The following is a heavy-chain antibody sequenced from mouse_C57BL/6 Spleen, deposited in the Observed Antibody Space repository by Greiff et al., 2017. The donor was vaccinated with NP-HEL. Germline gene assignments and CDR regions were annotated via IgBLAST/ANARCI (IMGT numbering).Heavy chain of an antibody. CDR2: IRSKSSNYAT. CDR3: VRGVTTVVAPYYYAMDY. CDR1: GFTFNTYA. V-gene: IGHV10-3*01. J-gene: IGHJ4*01. D-gene: IGHD1-1*01. Sequence: EVHLVESGGGLVQPKGSLKLSCAASGFTFNTYAMHWVRQAPGKGLEWVARIRSKSSNYATYYADSVKDRFTISRDDSQSMLYLQMNNLKTEDTAMYYCVRGVTTVVAPYYYAMDYWGQGTSVTVSS.